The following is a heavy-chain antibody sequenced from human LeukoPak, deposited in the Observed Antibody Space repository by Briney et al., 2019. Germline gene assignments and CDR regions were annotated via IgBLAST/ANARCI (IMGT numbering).Heavy chain of an antibody. CDR1: GGSISSGGYS. J-gene: IGHJ4*02. CDR3: ARAGYGDYVFDY. D-gene: IGHD4-17*01. Sequence: SETLSLTCTVSGGSISSGGYSWSWIRQHPGKGLEWIGYIYYSGGTYYNPSLKSRVTISVDTSKNQFSLKLSSVTAADTAVYYCARAGYGDYVFDYWGQGTLVTVSS. CDR2: IYYSGGT. V-gene: IGHV4-31*03.